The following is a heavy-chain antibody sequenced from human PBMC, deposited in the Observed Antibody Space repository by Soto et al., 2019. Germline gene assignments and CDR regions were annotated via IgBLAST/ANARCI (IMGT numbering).Heavy chain of an antibody. J-gene: IGHJ4*02. D-gene: IGHD6-19*01. Sequence: PGGSLRLSCAASGFIFSDYGIHWVRQAPGKGLEWVALIWYHGSKKYYADSVKGRFTVSRDNINSTLYLEMNSLRVEDSAVYYCAREGAVAGSQDFWGQGTLVTVSS. CDR2: IWYHGSKK. CDR3: AREGAVAGSQDF. CDR1: GFIFSDYG. V-gene: IGHV3-33*01.